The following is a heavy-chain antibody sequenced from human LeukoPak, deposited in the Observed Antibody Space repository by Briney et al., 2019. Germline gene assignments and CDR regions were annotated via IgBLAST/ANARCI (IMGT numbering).Heavy chain of an antibody. CDR1: GFTFSSYS. J-gene: IGHJ4*02. Sequence: GGSLRLSCAASGFTFSSYSMNWVRQAPGKGLEWVSSISSSSSYIYYADSVKGRVTISRDSAKNSLYLQMHSLRAEDTAVYYCARDLRVAAGSFDYWAREPWSPSPQ. V-gene: IGHV3-21*01. CDR3: ARDLRVAAGSFDY. D-gene: IGHD3-10*01. CDR2: ISSSSSYI.